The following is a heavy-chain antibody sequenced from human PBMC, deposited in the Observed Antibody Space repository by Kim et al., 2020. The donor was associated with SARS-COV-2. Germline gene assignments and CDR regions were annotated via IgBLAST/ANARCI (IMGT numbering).Heavy chain of an antibody. D-gene: IGHD5-18*01. CDR2: IYYSGST. V-gene: IGHV4-59*01. CDR3: ATCGYSYGYFDY. J-gene: IGHJ4*02. CDR1: GGSISSYY. Sequence: SETLSLTCTVSGGSISSYYWSWIRQPPGKGLEWIGYIYYSGSTNYNPSLKSRVTISVDTSKNQFSLKLSSVTAADTAVYYCATCGYSYGYFDYWGQGTLVTVSS.